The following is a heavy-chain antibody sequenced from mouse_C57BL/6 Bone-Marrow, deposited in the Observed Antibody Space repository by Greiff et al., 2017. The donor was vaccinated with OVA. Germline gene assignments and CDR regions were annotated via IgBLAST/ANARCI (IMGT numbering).Heavy chain of an antibody. CDR2: IYPSDSET. V-gene: IGHV1-61*01. D-gene: IGHD2-5*01. CDR1: GYTFTSYW. Sequence: QVQLQQPGAELVRPGSSVKLSCKASGYTFTSYWMDWVKQRPGQGLEWIGNIYPSDSETHYNQKFKDKATLTVDKSSSTAYMQLSSLTSEDSAVYYCSLYSNRYFDVWGTGTTVTVSS. J-gene: IGHJ1*03. CDR3: SLYSNRYFDV.